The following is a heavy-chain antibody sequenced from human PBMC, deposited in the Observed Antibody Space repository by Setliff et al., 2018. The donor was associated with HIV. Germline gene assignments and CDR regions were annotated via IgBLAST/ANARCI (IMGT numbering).Heavy chain of an antibody. Sequence: SETLSLTCYVTDDPISSYYWSWVRQPAGKGLEWIGRLYVSGDTNYNPSLKSRVTMSLDTSKKHFSLNLKSVTAADTAVYYLALTGHRLLRGYMDVWGKGTTVTVSS. CDR3: ALTGHRLLRGYMDV. CDR2: LYVSGDT. D-gene: IGHD2-15*01. V-gene: IGHV4-4*07. J-gene: IGHJ6*03. CDR1: DDPISSYY.